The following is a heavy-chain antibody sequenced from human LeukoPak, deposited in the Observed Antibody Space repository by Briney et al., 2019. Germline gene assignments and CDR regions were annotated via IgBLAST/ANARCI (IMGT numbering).Heavy chain of an antibody. CDR1: GFTFSSYA. Sequence: GGSLRLSCAASGFTFSSYAMSWVRQAPGKGLEWVSALSGSGGTTYYADSVKGQFTISRDNSKNTLYLQMNSLRAEDTAVYYCAKDVSGHQLVYGNWFDPWGQGTLVAVSS. CDR3: AKDVSGHQLVYGNWFDP. V-gene: IGHV3-23*01. CDR2: LSGSGGTT. J-gene: IGHJ5*02. D-gene: IGHD6-13*01.